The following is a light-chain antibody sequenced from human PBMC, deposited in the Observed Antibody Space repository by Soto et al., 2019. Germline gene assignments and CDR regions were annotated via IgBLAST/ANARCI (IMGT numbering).Light chain of an antibody. Sequence: EIVLTQSPGTLSLSPGERATLSCRASQSVTSSYLAWYQQKPGQAPRLLIYGTSSRATGIPDRFSGSGSGADFTLTISRLEAEDVVVYYCQQYCNSVPFIFGQGTKLEIK. CDR2: GTS. CDR1: QSVTSSY. CDR3: QQYCNSVPFI. V-gene: IGKV3-20*01. J-gene: IGKJ2*01.